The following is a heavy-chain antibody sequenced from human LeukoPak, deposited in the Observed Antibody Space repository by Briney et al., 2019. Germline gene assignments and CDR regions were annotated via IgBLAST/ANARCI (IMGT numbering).Heavy chain of an antibody. V-gene: IGHV1-69*04. CDR1: GGTFSSYA. J-gene: IGHJ4*02. CDR2: IIPILGIA. Sequence: SVKVSCKASGGTFSSYAISWVRQAPGQGLEWMGRIIPILGIANYAQKFQGRVTITADKSTSTAYMELSSLRSEDTAVYYCARGSTGYYMYYFDYWGQGTLVTVSS. CDR3: ARGSTGYYMYYFDY. D-gene: IGHD3-9*01.